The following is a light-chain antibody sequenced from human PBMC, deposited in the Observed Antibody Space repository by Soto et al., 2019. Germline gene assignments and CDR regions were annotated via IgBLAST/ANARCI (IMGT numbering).Light chain of an antibody. J-gene: IGKJ5*01. CDR1: ESVSRS. CDR3: QQYNSWPPIT. Sequence: EVVMTQSPATLSVSPGVRATLSCRASESVSRSFAWYQQKPGQAPRLLIYDASTRATGIPDRFSGGGSGTEFNLTISSLQSEDFVVYYCQQYNSWPPITFGQGTRLEIK. CDR2: DAS. V-gene: IGKV3-15*01.